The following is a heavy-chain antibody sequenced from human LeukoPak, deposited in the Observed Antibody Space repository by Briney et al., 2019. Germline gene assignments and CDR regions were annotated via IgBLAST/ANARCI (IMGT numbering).Heavy chain of an antibody. CDR3: AKSIVVVPAAADY. CDR1: GFTFSSYG. D-gene: IGHD2-2*01. Sequence: PGGSLRLSCAASGFTFSSYGMHWVRQAPGKGLGWVAFIRYDGSNKYYADSVKGRFTISRDNSKNTLYLQMNSLRAEDTAVYYCAKSIVVVPAAADYWGQGTLVTVSS. CDR2: IRYDGSNK. J-gene: IGHJ4*02. V-gene: IGHV3-30*02.